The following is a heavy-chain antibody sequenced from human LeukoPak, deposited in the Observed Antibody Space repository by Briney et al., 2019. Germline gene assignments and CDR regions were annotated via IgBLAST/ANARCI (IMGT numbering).Heavy chain of an antibody. CDR3: AKDWSSGWYVKYFDY. Sequence: GGSLRLSCAASGFTFSSYAMSWVRQAPGKGLEWVSAISGSGGSTYYADSVKGRFTISRDNSKNTLYLQMNSLRAEDTAVYYCAKDWSSGWYVKYFDYWGQGTLVTVSS. CDR2: ISGSGGST. D-gene: IGHD6-19*01. CDR1: GFTFSSYA. V-gene: IGHV3-23*01. J-gene: IGHJ4*02.